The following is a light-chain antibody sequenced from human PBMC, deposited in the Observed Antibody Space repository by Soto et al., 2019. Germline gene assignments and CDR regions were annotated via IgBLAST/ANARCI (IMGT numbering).Light chain of an antibody. CDR1: QSISRY. CDR2: SAS. CDR3: QKYHSSPLN. V-gene: IGKV1-39*01. Sequence: DIQMTQSPSSLSASVGDSFTISFLASQSISRYLNWYQQKPGKAPKLLIFSASGLQSGVPSRFSGGGYGTEFTLTISSLQAEDVAVYYCQKYHSSPLNFGGGTKVDIK. J-gene: IGKJ4*01.